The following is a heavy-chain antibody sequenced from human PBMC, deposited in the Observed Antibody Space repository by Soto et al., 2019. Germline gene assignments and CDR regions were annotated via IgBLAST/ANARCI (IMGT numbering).Heavy chain of an antibody. V-gene: IGHV3-23*01. CDR2: ISGSGGST. CDR3: AKVPDYGDYGSHFDY. CDR1: GFTFSSYA. D-gene: IGHD4-17*01. Sequence: GGSLRLSCAASGFTFSSYAMSWVRQAPGKGLEWVSAISGSGGSTYYADSVKGRFTISRDNSKNTLYLQMNSLRAEDTAVYYCAKVPDYGDYGSHFDYWGQGTLVTVSS. J-gene: IGHJ4*02.